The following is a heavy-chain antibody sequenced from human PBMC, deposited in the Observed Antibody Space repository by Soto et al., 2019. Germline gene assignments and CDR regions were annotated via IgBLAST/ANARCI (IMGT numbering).Heavy chain of an antibody. CDR2: IGTAGDT. D-gene: IGHD2-2*01. CDR1: GFTFSSYD. CDR3: ARGTPGYNWFDP. J-gene: IGHJ5*02. Sequence: PGGSLRLSCAASGFTFSSYDMHWVRQATGKGLEWVSAIGTAGDTYYPGSVKGRFTISRENAKNSLYLQMSSLRAGDTAVYYCARGTPGYNWFDPWGQGTLVTVSS. V-gene: IGHV3-13*01.